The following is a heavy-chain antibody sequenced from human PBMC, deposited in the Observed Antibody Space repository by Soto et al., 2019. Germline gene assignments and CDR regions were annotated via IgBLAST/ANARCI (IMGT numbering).Heavy chain of an antibody. J-gene: IGHJ5*01. Sequence: EYLRLSYSASGFTFSRHTLHWFRQAPGKGLEYVSAISSNGGSTYYAASVKGRFTISRDNSKNTLYLRMSSLRAEDTDVYYCVKDTMTCAILSKGENRFD. CDR1: GFTFSRHT. D-gene: IGHD3-9*01. CDR3: VKDTMTCAILSKGENRFD. CDR2: ISSNGGST. V-gene: IGHV3-64D*06.